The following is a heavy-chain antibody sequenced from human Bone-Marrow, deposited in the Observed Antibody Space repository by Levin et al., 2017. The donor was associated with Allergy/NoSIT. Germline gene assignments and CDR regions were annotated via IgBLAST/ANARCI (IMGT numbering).Heavy chain of an antibody. CDR2: IYFTGSI. CDR3: ARLLSSSRNRYNWFDP. Sequence: SETLSLTCTVSGGSMSNYYWSWIRQPPGKGLEWMGYIYFTGSINYNPSLKSRVSISVDAPKNQFSLNLSSVTAADTAVYYCARLLSSSRNRYNWFDPWGQGTLVTVSS. D-gene: IGHD2-2*01. CDR1: GGSMSNYY. V-gene: IGHV4-59*01. J-gene: IGHJ5*02.